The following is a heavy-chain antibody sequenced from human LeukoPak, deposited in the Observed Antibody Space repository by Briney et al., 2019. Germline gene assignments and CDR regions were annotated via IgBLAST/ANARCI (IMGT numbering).Heavy chain of an antibody. CDR3: ARGPPLAYYGTGGYYFFDY. J-gene: IGHJ4*02. CDR1: GGSFGGYF. CDR2: VNHGGST. Sequence: SETLSLTCSAYGGSFGGYFWSWIRQPPGEGLEWIGEVNHGGSTNYNPSPKSRVTISVDTSRTQFSLNLRSVTAADTAVYYCARGPPLAYYGTGGYYFFDYWGQGILVTVSP. V-gene: IGHV4-34*01. D-gene: IGHD3-22*01.